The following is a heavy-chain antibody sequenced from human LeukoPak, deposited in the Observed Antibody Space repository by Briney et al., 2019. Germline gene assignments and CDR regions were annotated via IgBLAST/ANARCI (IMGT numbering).Heavy chain of an antibody. Sequence: SQTLSLTCAVSGGSISSGGYSWSWIRQPPGKGLEWIGYIYHSGSTYYNPSLKSRVTISVDRSKNLFSLKLSSVTAADTAVYYCASHNYGKFDYWGQGTLVTVSS. J-gene: IGHJ4*02. D-gene: IGHD4-17*01. CDR3: ASHNYGKFDY. CDR1: GGSISSGGYS. CDR2: IYHSGST. V-gene: IGHV4-30-2*01.